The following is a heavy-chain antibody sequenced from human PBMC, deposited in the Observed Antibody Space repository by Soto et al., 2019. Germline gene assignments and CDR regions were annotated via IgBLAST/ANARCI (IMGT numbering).Heavy chain of an antibody. CDR3: AKKYSSGWLYYFDY. D-gene: IGHD6-19*01. Sequence: GGSLRLSCAASGFTFSSYGMHWVRQAPGKGLEWVAVISYDGSNKYYADSVKGRFTISRDNSKNTLYLQMNSLRAEDTAVYYCAKKYSSGWLYYFDYWGQGTLVTVSS. J-gene: IGHJ4*02. CDR1: GFTFSSYG. CDR2: ISYDGSNK. V-gene: IGHV3-30*18.